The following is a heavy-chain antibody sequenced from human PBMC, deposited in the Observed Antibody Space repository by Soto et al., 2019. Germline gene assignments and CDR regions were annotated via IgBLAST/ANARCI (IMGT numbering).Heavy chain of an antibody. CDR1: GFTFSSYG. J-gene: IGHJ4*02. Sequence: QVQLVESGGGVVQPGRSLRLSCAASGFTFSSYGMHWVRQAPGKGLEWVAVISYDGSKNYYGDSVKGRFTISRDDSKKTLYLQMNSLRPEDTAVYHWARDGQWELLSWYFDYWGQGNLVTVSS. V-gene: IGHV3-30*03. D-gene: IGHD1-26*01. CDR3: ARDGQWELLSWYFDY. CDR2: ISYDGSKN.